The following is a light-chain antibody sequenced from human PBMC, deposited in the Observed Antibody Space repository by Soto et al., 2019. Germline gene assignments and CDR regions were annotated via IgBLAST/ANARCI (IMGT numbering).Light chain of an antibody. V-gene: IGLV2-23*02. CDR3: FSYAGNSTYG. J-gene: IGLJ1*01. Sequence: QSVLTQPASVSGSPGQSITISCTGTSSNVGSYNLVSWYQQHPGKAPKLMIYEITKRPSGISNRFSGSKSGNTASLTISRLQAEDEADYYCFSYAGNSTYGFATGTKLTVL. CDR2: EIT. CDR1: SSNVGSYNL.